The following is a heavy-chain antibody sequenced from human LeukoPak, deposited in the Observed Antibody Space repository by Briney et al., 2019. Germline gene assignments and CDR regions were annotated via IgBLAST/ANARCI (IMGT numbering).Heavy chain of an antibody. CDR3: AELGITMIGGV. J-gene: IGHJ6*04. CDR1: GFIFSSYS. D-gene: IGHD3-10*02. Sequence: GGSLRLSCAASGFIFSSYSMKWVRQAPGKGLEWVSYISSSSTTIYYADSVKGRFTISRDNAKNSLYLQMNSLRAEDTAVYYCAELGITMIGGVWGKGTTVTISS. V-gene: IGHV3-48*01. CDR2: ISSSSTTI.